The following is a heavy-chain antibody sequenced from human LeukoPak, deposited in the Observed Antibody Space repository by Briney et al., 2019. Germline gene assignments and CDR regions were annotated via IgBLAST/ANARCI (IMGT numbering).Heavy chain of an antibody. J-gene: IGHJ4*02. D-gene: IGHD3-3*01. Sequence: GGSLRLSCAASGFTFSSYAMHWVRQAPGKGLEWVAVISYDGSNKYYADSVKGRFTISRDNSKNTLYLQMNSLRAEGTAVYYCARAPYNYDFWSGYYYYFDYWGQGTLVTVSS. V-gene: IGHV3-30-3*01. CDR3: ARAPYNYDFWSGYYYYFDY. CDR2: ISYDGSNK. CDR1: GFTFSSYA.